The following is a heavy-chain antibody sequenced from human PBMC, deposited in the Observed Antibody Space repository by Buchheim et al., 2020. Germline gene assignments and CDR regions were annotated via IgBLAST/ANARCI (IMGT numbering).Heavy chain of an antibody. V-gene: IGHV4-31*03. CDR1: NGSISSDDFY. J-gene: IGHJ2*01. CDR2: IYHIGTT. CDR3: ATRPSDLSYWYFDL. D-gene: IGHD6-6*01. Sequence: QVQLQESGPGLVKPSQTLSLTCTVSNGSISSDDFYWSWIRQHPGKGLEWIGYIYHIGTTYYNPSLRSRLDISMDTSKNQFSLNLDSVTAADTAIYYCATRPSDLSYWYFDLWGRGTL.